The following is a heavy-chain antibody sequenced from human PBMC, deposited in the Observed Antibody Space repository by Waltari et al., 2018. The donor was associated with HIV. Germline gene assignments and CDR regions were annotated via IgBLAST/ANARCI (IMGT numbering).Heavy chain of an antibody. Sequence: QVQLVQSGAEVKKPGSSVKVSCQASGGNFSSYAITWVRQAPGQGLELMGGIIPIFGTANYAQKFQGRVTITADESTSTAYMELSSLRSEDTAVYYCARGAEYSYAYDYWGQGTLVTVSS. CDR3: ARGAEYSYAYDY. V-gene: IGHV1-69*01. J-gene: IGHJ4*02. D-gene: IGHD5-18*01. CDR2: IIPIFGTA. CDR1: GGNFSSYA.